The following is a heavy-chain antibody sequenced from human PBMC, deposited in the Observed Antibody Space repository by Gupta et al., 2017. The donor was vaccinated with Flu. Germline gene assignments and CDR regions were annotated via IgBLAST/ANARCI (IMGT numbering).Heavy chain of an antibody. Sequence: VQLVQSGAEVKKPGASVKVSCKASGYTFISYEINWVRQAPGQGLEWIGWVNPNTAKTGYAERFQGRGTLTRDTSINTAYMELSSLTSDDTAVYYCARDFWSGVYYFGLDVWGQGTTVSVS. V-gene: IGHV1-8*01. CDR3: ARDFWSGVYYFGLDV. J-gene: IGHJ6*02. CDR1: GYTFISYE. CDR2: VNPNTAKT. D-gene: IGHD3-3*01.